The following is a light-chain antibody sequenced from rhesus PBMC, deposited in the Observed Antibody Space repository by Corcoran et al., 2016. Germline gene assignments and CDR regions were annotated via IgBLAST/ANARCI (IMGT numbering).Light chain of an antibody. Sequence: DIQMSQSPSSLSASVGDKVTITCRASQDINNSLAWYQQKPGKAPKLLIYGASNLENGGPSRFTGSRSWTVFTLTIRNLKSPDFATYYCQQGYITPLTFGGETKV. CDR1: QDINNS. CDR3: QQGYITPLT. CDR2: GAS. J-gene: IGKJ4*01. V-gene: IGKV1-33*02.